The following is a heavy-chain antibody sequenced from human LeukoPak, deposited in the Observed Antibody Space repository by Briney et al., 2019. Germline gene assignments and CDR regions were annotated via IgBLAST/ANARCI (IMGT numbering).Heavy chain of an antibody. D-gene: IGHD1-26*01. V-gene: IGHV1-18*01. CDR1: GYIFSNYA. CDR3: ARDQSGHPLEDAFEV. J-gene: IGHJ3*01. CDR2: VSTYNSKT. Sequence: ASVKVSCKASGYIFSNYAVSWVRQAPGPALEWTGWVSTYNSKTNYAQKFQDRVTMTTDTSTRIVYMDLRSLRSDDTAMYYCARDQSGHPLEDAFEVWGQGTMVIVSS.